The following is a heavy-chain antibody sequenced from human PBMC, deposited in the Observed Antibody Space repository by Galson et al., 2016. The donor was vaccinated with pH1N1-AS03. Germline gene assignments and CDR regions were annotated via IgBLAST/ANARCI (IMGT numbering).Heavy chain of an antibody. Sequence: SLRLSCAAAGFTFSSYAMYWVRQAPGNGLEYVSVISGNGFSTYYANSVKGRFTISRDNSKSTLFLQMGSLRPEDRAVYYCARGPVSYSNYWFPPPDYWGQGTLVTVSS. J-gene: IGHJ4*02. V-gene: IGHV3-64*01. CDR1: GFTFSSYA. CDR3: ARGPVSYSNYWFPPPDY. CDR2: ISGNGFST. D-gene: IGHD6-13*01.